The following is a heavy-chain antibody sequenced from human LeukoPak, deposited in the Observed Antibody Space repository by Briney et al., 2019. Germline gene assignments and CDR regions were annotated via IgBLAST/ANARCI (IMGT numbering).Heavy chain of an antibody. CDR1: GFTFSSYW. CDR3: AKSRTGTTGYLNEGTLYYFDY. V-gene: IGHV3-23*01. J-gene: IGHJ4*02. D-gene: IGHD1-7*01. CDR2: ISGSGGST. Sequence: GGSLRLSCAASGFTFSSYWMSWVRQAPGKGLEWVSAISGSGGSTYYADSVKGRFTISRDNSKNTLYLQMNSLRAEDTAVYYCAKSRTGTTGYLNEGTLYYFDYWGQGTLVTVSS.